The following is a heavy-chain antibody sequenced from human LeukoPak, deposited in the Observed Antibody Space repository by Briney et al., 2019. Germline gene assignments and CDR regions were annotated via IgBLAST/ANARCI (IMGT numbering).Heavy chain of an antibody. D-gene: IGHD2-15*01. CDR3: TRYCSGGTCKLGYYYYGMDV. J-gene: IGHJ6*02. CDR1: GFTFSNYG. Sequence: GGSLRLSCAASGFTFSNYGMHWVRQAPGKGLEWVTVIWYDGSIKYYADSVKGRFSISRDNSKNTLYLQMNSLRAEDTAVYYSTRYCSGGTCKLGYYYYGMDVWGQGTTVTVSS. V-gene: IGHV3-33*01. CDR2: IWYDGSIK.